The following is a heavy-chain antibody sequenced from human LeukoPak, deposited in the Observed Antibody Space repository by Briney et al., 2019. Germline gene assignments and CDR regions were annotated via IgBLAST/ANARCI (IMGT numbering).Heavy chain of an antibody. V-gene: IGHV3-66*01. Sequence: GGSLRLSCAASGFPVSSNYMSWVRQAPGKGLEWISLIHSDGGTYYTDSVEGRFTISRDISKNTVYLQMSGLRAKDTAVYYCARDRTFCGVACFSRGMDVWGQGTTVTVSS. J-gene: IGHJ6*02. D-gene: IGHD2-21*02. CDR3: ARDRTFCGVACFSRGMDV. CDR1: GFPVSSNY. CDR2: IHSDGGT.